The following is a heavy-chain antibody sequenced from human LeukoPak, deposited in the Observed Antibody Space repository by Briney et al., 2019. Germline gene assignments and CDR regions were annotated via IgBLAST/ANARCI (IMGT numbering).Heavy chain of an antibody. V-gene: IGHV3-23*01. CDR1: GFIFSSYA. CDR2: ISGSGGST. J-gene: IGHJ4*02. Sequence: GGSLRLSCAASGFIFSSYAMSWVRQAPGKGLEWVSTISGSGGSTYYADSVKGRFTISRDNSKNTLYLQMNSLRAEDTAVYYCAKPYSSGYWYYFDYWGQGTLVTVSS. D-gene: IGHD3-22*01. CDR3: AKPYSSGYWYYFDY.